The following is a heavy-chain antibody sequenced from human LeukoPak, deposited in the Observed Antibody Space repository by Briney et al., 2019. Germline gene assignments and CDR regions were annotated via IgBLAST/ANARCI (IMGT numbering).Heavy chain of an antibody. Sequence: ASVKVSCKASGYTFTSYYMHWVRQAPGQGLEWMGIINPSGGSTSYAQKFQGRVTMTEDTSTDTAYMELSSLRSEDTAVYYCATGHKYCSGGSCYFVPSPYYFDYWGQGTLVTVSS. CDR1: GYTFTSYY. CDR2: INPSGGST. CDR3: ATGHKYCSGGSCYFVPSPYYFDY. J-gene: IGHJ4*02. D-gene: IGHD2-15*01. V-gene: IGHV1-46*01.